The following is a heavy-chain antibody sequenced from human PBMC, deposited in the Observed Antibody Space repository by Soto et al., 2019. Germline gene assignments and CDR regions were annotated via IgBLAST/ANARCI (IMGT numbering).Heavy chain of an antibody. CDR3: ARGPSYSDSYFDH. V-gene: IGHV3-30*03. CDR2: ISYDGNNK. D-gene: IGHD4-17*01. CDR1: EFTLRKYA. Sequence: AGGAPRLSCAAPEFTLRKYAMHWGRQVPGKGLQWLAVISYDGNNKYYADSVEGRFTISRDNSKNTVYLQMNSLRLEDTAVYYCARGPSYSDSYFDHWGQGTLVTVSS. J-gene: IGHJ4*02.